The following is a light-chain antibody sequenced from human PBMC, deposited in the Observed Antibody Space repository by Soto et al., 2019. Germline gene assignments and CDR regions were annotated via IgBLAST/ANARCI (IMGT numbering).Light chain of an antibody. J-gene: IGLJ1*01. Sequence: QSVLTQPASVSGSPGQSITISCTGTSSDVGGYNYVSWNQQHPGKAPKLMIYEVSNRPSGVSNRFSGSKSGNTASLTISGLQAEDEADYYCSSYTSSSTRVFGTGTKVTVL. CDR1: SSDVGGYNY. CDR3: SSYTSSSTRV. V-gene: IGLV2-14*01. CDR2: EVS.